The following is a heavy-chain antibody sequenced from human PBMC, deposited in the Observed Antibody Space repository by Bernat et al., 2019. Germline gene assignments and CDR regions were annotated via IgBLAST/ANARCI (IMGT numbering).Heavy chain of an antibody. V-gene: IGHV4-59*08. CDR2: VSYSKNS. J-gene: IGHJ4*02. Sequence: QVQLQESGPGLVKPSETLSFTCTVSSDSISSYYWSWIRQPPVDGLEWIGCVSYSKNSDYNPSLKSRATRSIDTSKNQVSLKLNSVTAADTAVYFCARHRNKGESGPTFDYWGQGTLVTVSS. CDR1: SDSISSYY. D-gene: IGHD1-26*01. CDR3: ARHRNKGESGPTFDY.